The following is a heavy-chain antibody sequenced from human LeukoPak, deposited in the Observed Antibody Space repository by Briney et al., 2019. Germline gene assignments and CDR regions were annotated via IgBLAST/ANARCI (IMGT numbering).Heavy chain of an antibody. CDR1: GGSVSSGSYY. J-gene: IGHJ4*02. Sequence: SETLSLTCTVSGGSVSSGSYYWSWIRQPPGKGLEWIGYIYYSGSTNYNPSHKSRVTISVDTSKNQFSLKLSSVTAADTAVYYCARGKLPYSSGWYPRGYFDYWGQGTLVTVSS. V-gene: IGHV4-61*01. CDR3: ARGKLPYSSGWYPRGYFDY. CDR2: IYYSGST. D-gene: IGHD6-19*01.